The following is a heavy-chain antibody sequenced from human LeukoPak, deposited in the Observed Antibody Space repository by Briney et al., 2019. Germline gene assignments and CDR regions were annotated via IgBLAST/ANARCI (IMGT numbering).Heavy chain of an antibody. V-gene: IGHV4-59*01. CDR3: ARVSWPPGSSWYYFDY. CDR2: ISYSGSN. CDR1: GGSISSYY. D-gene: IGHD3-10*01. J-gene: IGHJ4*02. Sequence: SETLSLTCTVSGGSISSYYWSWMRQPPGKGLEWLGYISYSGSNNYNPSLKSRVSISVDTSKNQFSLKLNSVAAADTAVYCARVSWPPGSSWYYFDYWGQGTLVTVSS.